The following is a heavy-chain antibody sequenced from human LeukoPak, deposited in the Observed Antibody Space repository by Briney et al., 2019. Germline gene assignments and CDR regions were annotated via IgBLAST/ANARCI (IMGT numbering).Heavy chain of an antibody. J-gene: IGHJ3*02. CDR2: IYYSGCN. V-gene: IGHV4-31*03. D-gene: IGHD3-10*01. CDR1: GGSLSSGGYY. CDR3: GRDRGVDAFDI. Sequence: SQTLSLTCTVSGGSLSSGGYYWSWLRQHPGTGLEWLGYIYYSGCNFYNPSLKSRITISVNTSKEQFFLKLSSVPVANTAVYTCGRDRGVDAFDIWGQGTMVTVSS.